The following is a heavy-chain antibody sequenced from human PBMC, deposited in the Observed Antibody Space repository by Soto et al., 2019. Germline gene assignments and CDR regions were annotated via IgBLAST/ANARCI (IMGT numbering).Heavy chain of an antibody. V-gene: IGHV6-1*01. J-gene: IGHJ5*02. CDR3: SIQVVAYCSGGSCYSPNRHWFDP. CDR2: TYYRSKWYY. CDR1: GDSVSSNSAA. Sequence: SQTLSLTCAISGDSVSSNSAAWNWLRQSPSRGLEWLGRTYYRSKWYYDYAESVKSRVTINPDTSRKQFSLHLNSVTPDDTAVYYCSIQVVAYCSGGSCYSPNRHWFDPWGQGTLVTVSS. D-gene: IGHD2-15*01.